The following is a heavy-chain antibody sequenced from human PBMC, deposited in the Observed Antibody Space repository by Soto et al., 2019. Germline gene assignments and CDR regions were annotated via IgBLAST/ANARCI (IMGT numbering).Heavy chain of an antibody. D-gene: IGHD5-12*01. CDR1: GYSFTRTW. V-gene: IGHV5-51*01. Sequence: GESLKISCKGSGYSFTRTWIGWVRQLPGKGLDWMGIIYPGDSETRYSPSFQGQVTISADKSISTAYLQWSSLKTSDTAMYYCARLVGGYDSYFDHWGQGTRVTVSS. CDR2: IYPGDSET. CDR3: ARLVGGYDSYFDH. J-gene: IGHJ4*02.